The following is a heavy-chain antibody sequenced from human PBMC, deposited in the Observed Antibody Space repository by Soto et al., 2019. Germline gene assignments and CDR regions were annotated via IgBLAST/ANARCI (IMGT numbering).Heavy chain of an antibody. CDR1: GGSFSGYQ. D-gene: IGHD3-10*01. Sequence: QVQLQQWGAGLLKPSETLSLTCAVYGGSFSGYQWSWIRQTPGKGLEWIGGINDSGDINYNPSLKGRVTSLVASPKKQFSVRLSSVTAADTAVYYCARGLILWFGELARRGGYYYYMDVWGKGTTVTVSS. CDR2: INDSGDI. V-gene: IGHV4-34*01. J-gene: IGHJ6*03. CDR3: ARGLILWFGELARRGGYYYYMDV.